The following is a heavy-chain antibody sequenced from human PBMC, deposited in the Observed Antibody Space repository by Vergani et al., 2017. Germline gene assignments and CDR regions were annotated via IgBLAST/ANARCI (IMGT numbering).Heavy chain of an antibody. D-gene: IGHD2-15*01. CDR2: IIPIFGTA. CDR3: ASGGGYCSGGSCFTLHTYYYYGMDV. V-gene: IGHV1-69*12. Sequence: QVQLVQSGAEVKKPWSSVKVSCKASGGTFSSYAISWVRLAPCQGLEWMGGIIPIFGTANYAQKFQGRVTITADEPTSTAYMELSSLRSEDTAVYYCASGGGYCSGGSCFTLHTYYYYGMDVWGQGTTVTVSS. J-gene: IGHJ6*02. CDR1: GGTFSSYA.